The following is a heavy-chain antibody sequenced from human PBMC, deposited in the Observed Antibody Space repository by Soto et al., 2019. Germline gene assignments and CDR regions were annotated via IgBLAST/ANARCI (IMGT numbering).Heavy chain of an antibody. V-gene: IGHV1-18*01. J-gene: IGHJ5*02. CDR3: ARDEYDYIWGSYRRNWFDP. D-gene: IGHD3-16*02. Sequence: ASVKVSCKSSGYTLTSYGISWVRQAPGQGLEWMGWISAYNGNTNYAQKLQGRVTMTTDTSTSTAYMELRSLRSDDTAVYYCARDEYDYIWGSYRRNWFDPWGQGTLVTVSS. CDR2: ISAYNGNT. CDR1: GYTLTSYG.